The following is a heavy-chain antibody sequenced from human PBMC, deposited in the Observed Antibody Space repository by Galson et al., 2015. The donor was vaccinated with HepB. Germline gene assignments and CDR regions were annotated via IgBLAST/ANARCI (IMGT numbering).Heavy chain of an antibody. J-gene: IGHJ3*02. D-gene: IGHD2-15*01. Sequence: SLRLSCAASGFTFSSYPMHWVRQGPGKGLEWVAVISYDVSSKYYADSVKGRFTISRDDSKSTLYLQMNSLRAEDTAVYYCARDGEYCSGGSCYRAFDIWGQGTMVTVSS. CDR1: GFTFSSYP. V-gene: IGHV3-30-3*01. CDR3: ARDGEYCSGGSCYRAFDI. CDR2: ISYDVSSK.